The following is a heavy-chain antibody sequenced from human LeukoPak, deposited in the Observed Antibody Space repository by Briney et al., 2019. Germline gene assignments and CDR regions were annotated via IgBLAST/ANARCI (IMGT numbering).Heavy chain of an antibody. J-gene: IGHJ4*02. Sequence: GGSLRLSCATSGFTLSSYAMRWVRQAPGKGLEWVSAISGSGASTYYADSVKGRFTISRDNSKNTLYLQMNSLRAEDTAVYYGAKGGPSVIVVFDYWGQGTLVTVSS. D-gene: IGHD3-22*01. CDR1: GFTLSSYA. CDR2: ISGSGAST. CDR3: AKGGPSVIVVFDY. V-gene: IGHV3-23*01.